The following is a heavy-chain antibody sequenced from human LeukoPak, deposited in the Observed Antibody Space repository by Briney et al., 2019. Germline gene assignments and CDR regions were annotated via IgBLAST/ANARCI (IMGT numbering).Heavy chain of an antibody. Sequence: GGSLRLSCAASGFSVSSNYMTWVRQAPGKGLEWVSVIYTGGTTHYADSVKGRFTISRDNSKNTLYLQMNSLRAEDTALYYCARVVVTATNWFDPRGQGTLVTVSS. CDR3: ARVVVTATNWFDP. D-gene: IGHD2-15*01. J-gene: IGHJ5*02. V-gene: IGHV3-53*01. CDR1: GFSVSSNY. CDR2: IYTGGTT.